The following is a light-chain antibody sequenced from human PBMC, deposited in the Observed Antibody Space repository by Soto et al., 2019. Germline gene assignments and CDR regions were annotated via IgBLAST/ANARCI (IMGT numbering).Light chain of an antibody. CDR1: RSVNSY. J-gene: IGKJ1*01. Sequence: IVLTQSPATLSLSPGERATLSCRASRSVNSYLAWYQQKPGQAPRLLISDASNRATGIPARFSGSGSGTDFTLTISSLEPEDFAVYYCQQYNNWPPATFGQGTRWIS. CDR2: DAS. V-gene: IGKV3-11*01. CDR3: QQYNNWPPAT.